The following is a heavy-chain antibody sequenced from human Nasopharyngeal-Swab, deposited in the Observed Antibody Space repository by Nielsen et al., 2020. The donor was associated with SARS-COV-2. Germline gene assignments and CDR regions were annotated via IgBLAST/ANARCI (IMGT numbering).Heavy chain of an antibody. CDR1: GGSFSSAGYL. CDR2: IYYSGST. CDR3: ARSMYCSSTSCRYYFDY. V-gene: IGHV4-31*03. Sequence: SETLSLTCTVSGGSFSSAGYLWTWIRQHPGKGLEWIGYIYYSGSTYYNPSLKSRVTISVDTSKNHFSLKLSSVTAADTAVYFCARSMYCSSTSCRYYFDYWGQGTLVTVSS. D-gene: IGHD2-2*01. J-gene: IGHJ4*02.